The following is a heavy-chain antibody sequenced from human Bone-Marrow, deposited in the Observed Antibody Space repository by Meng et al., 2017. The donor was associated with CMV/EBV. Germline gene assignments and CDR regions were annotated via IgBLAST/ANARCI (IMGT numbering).Heavy chain of an antibody. CDR1: GDSISNSDFY. J-gene: IGHJ4*01. CDR2: IYYRGTT. D-gene: IGHD1-26*01. CDR3: ARERRFSGTYSDFEY. V-gene: IGHV4-39*07. Sequence: GSLRLSCTVSGDSISNSDFYWGWIRRPPGKGLEWLGTIYYRGTTYYTPSLKSRLTISVHTSQTQFSLWLTSVTAADTAIYYCARERRFSGTYSDFEYWG.